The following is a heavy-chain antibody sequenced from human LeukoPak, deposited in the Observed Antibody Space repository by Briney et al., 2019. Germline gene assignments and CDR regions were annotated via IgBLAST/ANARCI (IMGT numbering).Heavy chain of an antibody. J-gene: IGHJ4*02. D-gene: IGHD5-24*01. V-gene: IGHV3-7*03. CDR1: GFMFSSNW. CDR3: AKEGRSLQTY. Sequence: GGSLRLSCAASGFMFSSNWMSWVRLAPGKGLEWVSNIKEDGTETYYVDSVKGRFTISRDNARNSLYLQMNRLRVEDTAVYYCAKEGRSLQTYWGQGTLVTVSS. CDR2: IKEDGTET.